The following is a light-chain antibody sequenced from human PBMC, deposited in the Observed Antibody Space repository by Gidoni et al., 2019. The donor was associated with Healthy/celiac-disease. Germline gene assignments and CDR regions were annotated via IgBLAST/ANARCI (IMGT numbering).Light chain of an antibody. CDR2: AAS. CDR1: QSISSY. V-gene: IGKV1-39*01. Sequence: DIQMTQSPSSLSASVGDRVCITCRASQSISSYLNWYQQKPGKAPKLLIYAASSLQSGVPSRFSGSGSGTDFTLTISSLQPEDFATYYCQQSYSTPDTFGQGTKVEIK. J-gene: IGKJ1*01. CDR3: QQSYSTPDT.